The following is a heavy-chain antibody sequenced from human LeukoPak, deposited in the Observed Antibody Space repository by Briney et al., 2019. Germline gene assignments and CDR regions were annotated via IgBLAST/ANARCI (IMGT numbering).Heavy chain of an antibody. CDR1: GYTFIRYD. CDR2: MNPNTGNS. J-gene: IGHJ5*02. D-gene: IGHD2-15*01. Sequence: ASVRVSCKTSGYTFIRYDINWVRQATGQGLEWMGWMNPNTGNSFFAQKFQGGVTMTRDTSISTAYMELTSLTSEDTAVYYCARGQVGYCGTSSCYFDPWGQGTLVTVSS. CDR3: ARGQVGYCGTSSCYFDP. V-gene: IGHV1-8*01.